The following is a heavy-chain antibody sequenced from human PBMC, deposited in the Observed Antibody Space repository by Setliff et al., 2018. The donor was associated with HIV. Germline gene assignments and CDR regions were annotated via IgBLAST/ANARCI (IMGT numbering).Heavy chain of an antibody. V-gene: IGHV1-18*01. J-gene: IGHJ4*02. CDR2: ISPYNGNT. D-gene: IGHD3-9*01. Sequence: ASVKVSCKASGYSFASYDITWVRQAPGQGLEWMGWISPYNGNTNYAQRLQGRVTMTTDTSTSTAYMELRSLRSDDTAVYYCARANYDILTAFEGEWDYWGQGTLVTVSS. CDR1: GYSFASYD. CDR3: ARANYDILTAFEGEWDY.